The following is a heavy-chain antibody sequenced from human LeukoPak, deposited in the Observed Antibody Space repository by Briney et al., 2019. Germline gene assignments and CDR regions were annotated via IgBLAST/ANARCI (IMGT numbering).Heavy chain of an antibody. CDR1: GGTFSSYA. V-gene: IGHV1-69*05. Sequence: GASVKVSCKASGGTFSSYAISWVRQAPGQALEWMVRIIPIFGTANYAQKFQGRVTITKDESTSTAYMELSSLRSEDTAVYYCARGGYSYGYGFDYWGQGTLVTVSS. CDR3: ARGGYSYGYGFDY. CDR2: IIPIFGTA. D-gene: IGHD5-18*01. J-gene: IGHJ4*02.